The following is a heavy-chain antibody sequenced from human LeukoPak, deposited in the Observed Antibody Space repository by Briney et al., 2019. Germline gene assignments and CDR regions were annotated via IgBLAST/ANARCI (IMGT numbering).Heavy chain of an antibody. CDR3: ARSPGRGAYFDY. J-gene: IGHJ4*02. Sequence: SETLSLTCTVSGDSISSYYWSWIRQPPGKGLEWIGYIYYNGNTNYNPSLRSRVTILLDTSDNQFSLKLSSVTAADTAVYYCARSPGRGAYFDYWGQGTLVTVSS. D-gene: IGHD1-26*01. CDR2: IYYNGNT. CDR1: GDSISSYY. V-gene: IGHV4-59*01.